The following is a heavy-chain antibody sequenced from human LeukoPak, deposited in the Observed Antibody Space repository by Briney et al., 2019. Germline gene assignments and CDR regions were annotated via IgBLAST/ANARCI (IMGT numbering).Heavy chain of an antibody. CDR2: ISGSGGST. Sequence: GGSLRLSCAASGFTFSSYAMSWVRQAPGKGLEWVSAISGSGGSTYYADSVKGRFTISRDNSKNTLYLQMNSLRAEDTAVYYCAKAIHKQYSSSSPRDYWGQGTLVTVPS. D-gene: IGHD6-6*01. J-gene: IGHJ4*02. V-gene: IGHV3-23*01. CDR3: AKAIHKQYSSSSPRDY. CDR1: GFTFSSYA.